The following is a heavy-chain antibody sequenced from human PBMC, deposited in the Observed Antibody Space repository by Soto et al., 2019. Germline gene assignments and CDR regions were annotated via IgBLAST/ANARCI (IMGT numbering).Heavy chain of an antibody. J-gene: IGHJ3*02. CDR1: GFTFSSYS. CDR2: ISSSSSTI. D-gene: IGHD5-18*01. CDR3: ARVMWLWSENAFDI. V-gene: IGHV3-48*01. Sequence: EVQLVESGGGLVQPGGSLRLSCAASGFTFSSYSMNWVRQAPGKGLEWVSYISSSSSTIYYADSVKGRFTISRDNAKNSLYLQMNSLRAEDTAVYYCARVMWLWSENAFDIWGQGTIVTVSS.